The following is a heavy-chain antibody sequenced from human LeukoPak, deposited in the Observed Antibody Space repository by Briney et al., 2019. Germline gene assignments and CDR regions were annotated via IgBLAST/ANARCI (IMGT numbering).Heavy chain of an antibody. CDR2: IYHSGST. CDR3: ATTTGTTIT. V-gene: IGHV4-59*01. CDR1: GGSISSYY. D-gene: IGHD1-1*01. J-gene: IGHJ5*02. Sequence: SETLSLTCTVSGGSISSYYWNWIRQPPGKGLEWIGYIYHSGSTNYNPSLKSRVTISVDTSKNQFSLKLSSVTAADTTVYYCATTTGTTITWGRGTLVTVSS.